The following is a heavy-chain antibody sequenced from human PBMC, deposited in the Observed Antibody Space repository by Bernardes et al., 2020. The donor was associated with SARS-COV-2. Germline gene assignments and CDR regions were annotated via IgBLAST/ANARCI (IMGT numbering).Heavy chain of an antibody. CDR2: IDYSGST. V-gene: IGHV4-39*02. J-gene: IGHJ4*02. D-gene: IGHD3-16*01. CDR3: AREGGKSSNPYFDY. Sequence: SKTLSVTCTVSGGSISSSNYYWGWLRQPPGKGLEWIGTIDYSGSTYSYNPSLKSRVTISVDTSRDQFSLKLSSVTAADTAVYYCAREGGKSSNPYFDYWGQGTLVTVSS. CDR1: GGSISSSNYY.